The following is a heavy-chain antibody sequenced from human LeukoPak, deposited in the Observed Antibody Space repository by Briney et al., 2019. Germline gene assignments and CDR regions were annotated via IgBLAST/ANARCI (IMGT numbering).Heavy chain of an antibody. Sequence: SETLSLTCTVAGGSISSSSYYWGWIRQPPGKGLEWIGSIYYSGSTYYNPSLKSRVTISVDTSKNQFSLKLSSVTAADTAVYYCARKGTVDLDYWGQGTLVTVSS. CDR3: ARKGTVDLDY. J-gene: IGHJ4*02. D-gene: IGHD4-23*01. CDR2: IYYSGST. V-gene: IGHV4-39*07. CDR1: GGSISSSSYY.